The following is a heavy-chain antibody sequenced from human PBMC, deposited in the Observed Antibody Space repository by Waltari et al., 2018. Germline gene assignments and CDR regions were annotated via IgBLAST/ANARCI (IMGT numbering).Heavy chain of an antibody. CDR1: GDSISSNGVA. D-gene: IGHD2-15*01. J-gene: IGHJ4*02. V-gene: IGHV6-1*01. CDR3: ARGRNSGFDY. CDR2: TYDRSKWYN. Sequence: QVQLQQSGPELVKPSQTLSLTCDISGDSISSNGVAWNWIRQSPSRGLEWLGRTYDRSKWYNYYAVSVKSRITINPDTSKNQFSLQLNSVTPDDTALYYCARGRNSGFDYWGQGTLVTVSS.